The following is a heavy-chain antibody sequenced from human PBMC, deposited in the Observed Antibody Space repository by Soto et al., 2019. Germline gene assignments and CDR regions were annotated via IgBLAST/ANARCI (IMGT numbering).Heavy chain of an antibody. CDR2: INAGNGNT. CDR3: ARVNGCADDCYSGLLDY. Sequence: ASVKVSCKASGYTFTSYAMHWVRQAPGQRLEWMGWINAGNGNTKYSQKFQGRFTISRDNSKNTAYLQINSLRAEDTAVYFCARVNGCADDCYSGLLDYWGQGTLVTVSS. V-gene: IGHV1-3*01. CDR1: GYTFTSYA. J-gene: IGHJ4*02. D-gene: IGHD2-21*01.